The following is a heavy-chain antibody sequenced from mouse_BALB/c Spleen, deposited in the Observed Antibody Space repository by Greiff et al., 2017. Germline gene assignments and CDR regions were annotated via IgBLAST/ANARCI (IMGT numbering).Heavy chain of an antibody. J-gene: IGHJ4*01. CDR1: GFSLTSYG. CDR2: IWAGGST. V-gene: IGHV2-9*02. D-gene: IGHD1-1*01. Sequence: VQRVESGPGLVAPSQSLSITCTVSGFSLTSYGVHWVRQPPGKGLEWLGVIWAGGSTNYNSALMSRLSISTDNSKSQVFLKMNSLQTDDTAMYYCAREKLRHAMDYWGQGTSVTVSS. CDR3: AREKLRHAMDY.